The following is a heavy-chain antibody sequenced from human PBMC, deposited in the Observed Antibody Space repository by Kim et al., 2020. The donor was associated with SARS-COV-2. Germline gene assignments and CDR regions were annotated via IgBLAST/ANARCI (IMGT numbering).Heavy chain of an antibody. CDR3: ARGYGDWNYDSHFDY. J-gene: IGHJ4*02. Sequence: SETLSLTCAVYGGSFSGYYWSWIRQPPGKGLEWIGEINHSGSTNYNPSLKSRVTISVDTSKNQFSLKLSSVTAADTAVYYCARGYGDWNYDSHFDYWGQGTLVTVSS. V-gene: IGHV4-34*01. CDR2: INHSGST. CDR1: GGSFSGYY. D-gene: IGHD1-7*01.